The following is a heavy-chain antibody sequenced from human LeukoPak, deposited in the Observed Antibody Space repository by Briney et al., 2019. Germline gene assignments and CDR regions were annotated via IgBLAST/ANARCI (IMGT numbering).Heavy chain of an antibody. CDR2: ITSADSST. CDR3: ARGRPNYYFDY. CDR1: GFTFSSHW. D-gene: IGHD1-1*01. Sequence: GGSLRLSCAASGFTFSSHWMHWVRQAPGKGLVWVSRITSADSSTSYADSVKGRFTISRDNAKNTLYLQMNSLRAEDTAVYYCARGRPNYYFDYWGQGTLVTVSS. J-gene: IGHJ4*02. V-gene: IGHV3-74*01.